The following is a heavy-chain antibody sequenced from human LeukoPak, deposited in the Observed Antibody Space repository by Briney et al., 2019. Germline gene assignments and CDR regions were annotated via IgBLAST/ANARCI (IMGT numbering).Heavy chain of an antibody. Sequence: SETLSLTCTVSGGSISSYYWSWIRQPPGKGLEWIGYIYYSGSTNYNPSLKSRVTISVDTSKNQFSLKLSSVTAADTAVYYCAREGVHDYGDYAPSTWFDPWGQGTLVTVSS. CDR1: GGSISSYY. CDR2: IYYSGST. J-gene: IGHJ5*02. CDR3: AREGVHDYGDYAPSTWFDP. V-gene: IGHV4-59*12. D-gene: IGHD4-17*01.